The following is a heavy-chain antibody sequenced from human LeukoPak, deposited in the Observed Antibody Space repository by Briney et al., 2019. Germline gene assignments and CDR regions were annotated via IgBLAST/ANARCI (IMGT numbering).Heavy chain of an antibody. Sequence: GGSLRPSCTASGFTFGDYGMSWVRQAPGKGLEWVGHTRGKAHGGTTEYAASVKGRFTISRDDSKSSACLQMNSLKTEDTAVYYCARVLDRSYYFSWVPDYWGQGTLVTVSS. CDR3: ARVLDRSYYFSWVPDY. J-gene: IGHJ4*02. V-gene: IGHV3-49*04. CDR2: TRGKAHGGTT. CDR1: GFTFGDYG. D-gene: IGHD1-26*01.